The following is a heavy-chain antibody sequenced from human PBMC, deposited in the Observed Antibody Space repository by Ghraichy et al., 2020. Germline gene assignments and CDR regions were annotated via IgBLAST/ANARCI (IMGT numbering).Heavy chain of an antibody. CDR2: IYHSGST. Sequence: SETLSLTCAVSGGSISSGGYSWSWIRQPPGKGLEWIGYIYHSGSTYYNPSLKSRVTISVDRSKNQFSLKLSSVTAADTAVYYCARAWRPGPLVALGYWGQGTLVTVSS. J-gene: IGHJ4*02. V-gene: IGHV4-30-2*01. CDR3: ARAWRPGPLVALGY. D-gene: IGHD5-12*01. CDR1: GGSISSGGYS.